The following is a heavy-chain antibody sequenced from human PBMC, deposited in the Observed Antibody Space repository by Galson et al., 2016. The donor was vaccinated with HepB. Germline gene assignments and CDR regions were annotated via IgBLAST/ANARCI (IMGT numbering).Heavy chain of an antibody. D-gene: IGHD2-21*02. CDR2: ISGSHNA. CDR3: AKVDCGDCLTGFGPRGQSLHQGPIGLPPGALLQEHL. J-gene: IGHJ6*01. CDR1: GFTFGAFA. Sequence: SLRLSCAASGFTFGAFALTWVRQAPGKGLEWVSGISGSHNAYYADSVKGRFTVSRDNLRNTLYLQMNTLTVEDTAVYYCAKVDCGDCLTGFGPRGQSLHQGPIGLPPGALLQEHLWG. V-gene: IGHV3-23*01.